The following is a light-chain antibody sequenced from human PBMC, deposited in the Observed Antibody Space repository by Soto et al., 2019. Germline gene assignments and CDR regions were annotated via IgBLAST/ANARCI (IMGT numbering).Light chain of an antibody. CDR3: QQYHSYPFT. V-gene: IGKV1-5*03. Sequence: DIQMTQSPSTLSASVGDRLSITCRASQSITNWLAWYQQKPGKAPKLLIYKASSLQSEVPSRFSGSASGPEFTHTISSLQPDDFATYYCQQYHSYPFTFGPGTKVDIK. CDR2: KAS. CDR1: QSITNW. J-gene: IGKJ3*01.